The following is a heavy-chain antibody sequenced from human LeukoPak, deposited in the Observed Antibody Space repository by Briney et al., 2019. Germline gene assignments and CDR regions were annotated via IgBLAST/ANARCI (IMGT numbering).Heavy chain of an antibody. CDR2: ICGSGGST. J-gene: IGHJ4*02. Sequence: GGSLRLSCAASGFTFSSYAMSWVRQAPGKGLEWASAICGSGGSTYYADSVKGRFTISRDNSKNTLYLQMNSLRAEDTAVYYCAKDRSLNDYGDFFDYWGQGTLVTVSS. D-gene: IGHD4-17*01. CDR3: AKDRSLNDYGDFFDY. CDR1: GFTFSSYA. V-gene: IGHV3-23*01.